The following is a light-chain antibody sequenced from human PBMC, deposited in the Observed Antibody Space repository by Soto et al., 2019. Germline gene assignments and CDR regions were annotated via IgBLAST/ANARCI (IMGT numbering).Light chain of an antibody. CDR1: SSDVGSYTY. V-gene: IGLV2-14*01. CDR3: SSYTSSRTLYV. J-gene: IGLJ1*01. Sequence: QSVLTQPASVSGSPRQSITISCTGASSDVGSYTYVSWYQQHPGKAPKLMIYEVNNRPSGVSNRFSGSKSGNTASLTISGLQAEDEADYYCSSYTSSRTLYVFGTGTKLTVL. CDR2: EVN.